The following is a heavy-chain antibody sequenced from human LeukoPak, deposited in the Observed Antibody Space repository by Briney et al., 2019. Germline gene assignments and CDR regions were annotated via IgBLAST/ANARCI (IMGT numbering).Heavy chain of an antibody. Sequence: PSETLSLTCTVSGGSISSYYWSWIRQPPGKGLEWIGYIYYSGSTNYNPCLKSRVTISVDTSKNQFSLKLSSVTAADTAVYYCAAGATHDYFDYWGQGTLVTVSS. V-gene: IGHV4-59*08. J-gene: IGHJ4*02. CDR2: IYYSGST. D-gene: IGHD1-26*01. CDR3: AAGATHDYFDY. CDR1: GGSISSYY.